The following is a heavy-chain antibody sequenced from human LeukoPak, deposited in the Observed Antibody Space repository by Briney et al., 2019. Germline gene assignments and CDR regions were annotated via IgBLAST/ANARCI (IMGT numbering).Heavy chain of an antibody. V-gene: IGHV3-23*01. Sequence: PGGSLRLSCAASGFTFSSYAMSWVRQAPGKGLEWVSAISGSGGSTYYADSVKGRFTISRDNSKNTLYLQMNSLRAEDTAVYYCAKGYCSSTSCYSRFDLSGRGTLVTVSS. J-gene: IGHJ2*01. D-gene: IGHD2-2*02. CDR1: GFTFSSYA. CDR3: AKGYCSSTSCYSRFDL. CDR2: ISGSGGST.